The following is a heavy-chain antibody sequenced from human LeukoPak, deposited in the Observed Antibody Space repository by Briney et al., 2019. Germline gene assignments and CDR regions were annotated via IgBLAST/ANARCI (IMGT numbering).Heavy chain of an antibody. CDR2: ISGSGANT. CDR3: ARGLVIETGY. CDR1: GFTFSSSA. V-gene: IGHV3-23*01. J-gene: IGHJ4*02. Sequence: GGSLRLSCAASGFTFSSSAMSWVRQAPGKGLDWVSAISGSGANTYYADSVKGRFTISRDNAKNSLFLQMNSLRAEDTALYYCARGLVIETGYWGQGTLVTVSS. D-gene: IGHD2-21*01.